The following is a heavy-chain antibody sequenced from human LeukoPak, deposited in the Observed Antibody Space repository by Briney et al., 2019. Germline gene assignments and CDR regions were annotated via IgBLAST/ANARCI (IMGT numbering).Heavy chain of an antibody. CDR3: ARQGEQLGEPFDY. CDR1: GFTFSSYD. J-gene: IGHJ4*02. CDR2: IVTAGDT. Sequence: AGGSLRLSCAASGFTFSSYDMHWVRQATGKGLEWVSAIVTAGDTYYPGSVKGRFTISRENAKNSLYLQMNSLRAEDTAVYYCARQGEQLGEPFDYWGQGTLVTVSS. V-gene: IGHV3-13*01. D-gene: IGHD6-6*01.